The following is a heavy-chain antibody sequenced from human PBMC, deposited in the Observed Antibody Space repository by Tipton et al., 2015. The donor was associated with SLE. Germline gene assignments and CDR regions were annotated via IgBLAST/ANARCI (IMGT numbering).Heavy chain of an antibody. D-gene: IGHD2-8*01. CDR3: ASGGVRFDP. V-gene: IGHV4-61*01. CDR1: GGSISSGSYY. Sequence: TLSLTCTVSGGSISSGSYYWSWIRQPPGKRPEWIAYIYSSRVTDYNPSLKSRVTISIDTPKNQFSLRLKSVSAADTAVYYCASGGVRFDPWGQGTLVTVSS. CDR2: IYSSRVT. J-gene: IGHJ5*02.